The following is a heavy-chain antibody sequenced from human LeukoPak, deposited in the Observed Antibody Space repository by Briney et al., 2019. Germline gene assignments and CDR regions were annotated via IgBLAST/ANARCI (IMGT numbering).Heavy chain of an antibody. Sequence: GGSLRLSCAASGFTFSSYGMHWARQAPGKGLEWVAFIRYDGSNKYYADSVKGRFTISRDNSKNTLYLQMNSLRAEDTAVYYCARDPLYSGSYPGAFDIWGQGTMVTVSS. CDR1: GFTFSSYG. J-gene: IGHJ3*02. D-gene: IGHD1-26*01. CDR2: IRYDGSNK. V-gene: IGHV3-30*02. CDR3: ARDPLYSGSYPGAFDI.